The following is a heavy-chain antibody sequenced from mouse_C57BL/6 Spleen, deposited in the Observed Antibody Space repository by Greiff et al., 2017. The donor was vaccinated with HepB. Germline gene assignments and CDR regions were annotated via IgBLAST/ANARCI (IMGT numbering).Heavy chain of an antibody. CDR1: GYTFTSYW. D-gene: IGHD1-2*01. J-gene: IGHJ4*01. CDR2: IDPSDSYT. V-gene: IGHV1-50*01. CDR3: AREGVRHYYAMDY. Sequence: QVQLQQPGAELVKPGASVKLSCKASGYTFTSYWMQWVKQRPGQGLEWIGEIDPSDSYTNYNQKFKGKATLTVDTSSSTAYMQLSSLTSEDSAVYYCAREGVRHYYAMDYWGQGTSVTVSS.